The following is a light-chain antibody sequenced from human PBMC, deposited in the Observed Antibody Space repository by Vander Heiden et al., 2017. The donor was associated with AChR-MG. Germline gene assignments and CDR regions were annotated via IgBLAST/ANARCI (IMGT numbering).Light chain of an antibody. CDR1: ESISNL. CDR3: HQTYSTFET. V-gene: IGKV1-39*01. CDR2: LAS. Sequence: DIQLTQTPSSPSASVGDRVTITCRASESISNLLSWYQQRPGKAPRLLIYLASTLQNGVPSRFSGSESGTAFTLTINSLQPEDFATYYCHQTYSTFETFGQGTRVEI. J-gene: IGKJ1*01.